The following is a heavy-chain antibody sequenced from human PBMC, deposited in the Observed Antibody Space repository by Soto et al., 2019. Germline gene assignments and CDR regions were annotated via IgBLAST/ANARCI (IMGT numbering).Heavy chain of an antibody. V-gene: IGHV1-69*06. D-gene: IGHD3-16*01. Sequence: QVQVVKSGAEVKKPGSSVKISCKASGRIFSSFPTSWVRQVPGQGLEWMGGVISASGSVTFAPKFKGRVTMPEVNSPGRGNRELTSRPSENTAIYYWARVGRRYAYNYVLHQWAPGPMVTVSP. CDR2: VISASGSV. CDR3: ARVGRRYAYNYVLHQ. J-gene: IGHJ1*01. CDR1: GRIFSSFP.